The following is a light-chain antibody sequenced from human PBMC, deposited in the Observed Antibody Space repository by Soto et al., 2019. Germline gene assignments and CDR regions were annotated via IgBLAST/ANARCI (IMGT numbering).Light chain of an antibody. J-gene: IGLJ2*01. CDR3: SSYTGGSTVI. CDR1: RSDIGDYNY. CDR2: DVS. V-gene: IGLV2-14*01. Sequence: QSALTQPASVSGSPGQSITISCTGTRSDIGDYNYVSWYQQRPGKAPKLTIYDVSNRPSGVSDRFSGSLSGNTASLTISGLQPEDEADYYCSSYTGGSTVIFGGGTKRTVL.